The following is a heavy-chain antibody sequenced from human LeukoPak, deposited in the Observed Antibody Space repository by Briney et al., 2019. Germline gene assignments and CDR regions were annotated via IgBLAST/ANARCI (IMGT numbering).Heavy chain of an antibody. V-gene: IGHV1-69*13. D-gene: IGHD1-26*01. J-gene: IGHJ4*02. Sequence: ASVKVSCTASGGTFSIYAISWVRQAPGQGLEWMGGIIPIFGTANYAQKFQGRVTITADESTSTAYMELSSLRSEDTAVYYCARDGIVGARSFDYWGQGTLVTVSS. CDR3: ARDGIVGARSFDY. CDR1: GGTFSIYA. CDR2: IIPIFGTA.